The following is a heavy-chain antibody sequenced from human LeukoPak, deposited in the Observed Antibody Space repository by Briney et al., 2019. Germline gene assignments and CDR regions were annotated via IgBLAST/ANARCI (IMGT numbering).Heavy chain of an antibody. D-gene: IGHD3-10*01. Sequence: SETLSLTCTVSGGSVSSTSDYWGWIRQPPGKGLEWIGTIYYDGTTYYNPSLKSRVAISVDTSKNQFYVKLTSVTAADRAMYYCARHSEFVYYSGSASGFYDFGGQGPVVSVSS. CDR3: ARHSEFVYYSGSASGFYDF. J-gene: IGHJ4*02. V-gene: IGHV4-39*01. CDR2: IYYDGTT. CDR1: GGSVSSTSDY.